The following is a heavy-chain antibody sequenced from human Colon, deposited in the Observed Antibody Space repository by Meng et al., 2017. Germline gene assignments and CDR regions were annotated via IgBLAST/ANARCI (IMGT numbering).Heavy chain of an antibody. CDR3: VRSSGWVRTGFDP. CDR1: GGSISTSGYY. V-gene: IGHV4-39*01. D-gene: IGHD6-19*01. CDR2: IGHSGIT. J-gene: IGHJ5*02. Sequence: QPQLQESGPGRGKPSEGLARTCGVSGGSISTSGYYWGWIRQPPGKGLEWIGSIGHSGITYYTPSLKSRVTVSIDTSKSQFSLKLTSVTAADTAVYYCVRSSGWVRTGFDPWGQGTLVTVSS.